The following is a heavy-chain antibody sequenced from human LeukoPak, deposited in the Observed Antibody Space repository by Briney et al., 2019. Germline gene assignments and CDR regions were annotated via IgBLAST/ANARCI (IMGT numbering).Heavy chain of an antibody. Sequence: GGSLRLSCAASGFTFSSYGMHWVRQAPGKGLEWVAFIRYDGSNKYYADSVKGRFTISRDNSKNTLYPQMNSLRAEDTAVYYCAKDEYSAFDYWGQGTLVTVSS. CDR1: GFTFSSYG. CDR3: AKDEYSAFDY. V-gene: IGHV3-30*02. D-gene: IGHD2-15*01. J-gene: IGHJ4*02. CDR2: IRYDGSNK.